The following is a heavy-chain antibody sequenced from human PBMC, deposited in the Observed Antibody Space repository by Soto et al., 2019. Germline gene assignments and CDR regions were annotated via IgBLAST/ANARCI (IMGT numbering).Heavy chain of an antibody. D-gene: IGHD3-9*01. CDR3: ARLEGLATISYYFDF. Sequence: QLQLQESGPGLVKPSETLSLTCSVSDDSINSDKYYWGWIRQPPGKGLEWLGSIYYRGNAYYNPSLQSRVTISIDKSRSQFSLKLNSVTAADSAVYFCARLEGLATISYYFDFWGPGALVTVSS. CDR1: DDSINSDKYY. V-gene: IGHV4-39*01. J-gene: IGHJ4*02. CDR2: IYYRGNA.